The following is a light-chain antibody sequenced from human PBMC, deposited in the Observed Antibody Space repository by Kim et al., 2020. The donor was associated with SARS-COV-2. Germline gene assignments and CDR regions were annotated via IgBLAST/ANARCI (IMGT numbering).Light chain of an antibody. V-gene: IGLV1-47*01. CDR1: SSNIGTNY. Sequence: GQTVTFSCSGSSSNIGTNYVYCYRQLPQTAPKLLFHRSDPRPAGVPALFSGSKSGTSASLTISGLRSEDEADYCCAARDDSLSGRVFGGGTQLTVL. J-gene: IGLJ3*02. CDR2: RSD. CDR3: AARDDSLSGRV.